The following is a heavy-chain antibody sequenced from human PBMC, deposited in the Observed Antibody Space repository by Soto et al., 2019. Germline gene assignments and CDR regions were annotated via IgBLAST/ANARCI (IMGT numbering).Heavy chain of an antibody. CDR2: IIPIFGTA. Sequence: GASVKVSCKASGGTFSSYAISWVRQAPGQGLEWMGGIIPIFGTANYAQKLQGRVTITADESTSTAYMELSSLRSEDTAAYYCARDSRSITGTTRGWFDPWGQGTLVTVSS. CDR1: GGTFSSYA. V-gene: IGHV1-69*13. J-gene: IGHJ5*02. CDR3: ARDSRSITGTTRGWFDP. D-gene: IGHD1-7*01.